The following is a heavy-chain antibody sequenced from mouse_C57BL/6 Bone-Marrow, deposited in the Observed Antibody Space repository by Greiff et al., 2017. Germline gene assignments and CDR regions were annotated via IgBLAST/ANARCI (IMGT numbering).Heavy chain of an antibody. D-gene: IGHD2-10*02. J-gene: IGHJ3*01. Sequence: VQLQQSGAELVKPGASVKLSCKASGYTFTEYTIHWVKQRSGQGLEWIGWFYPGSGSIKYNEKFKDKATLTADKSSRTVYMELSRLTSEDSAVYVCARHEEGYGNYLAWFAYWGHGTLVTVSA. CDR2: FYPGSGSI. CDR3: ARHEEGYGNYLAWFAY. V-gene: IGHV1-62-2*01. CDR1: GYTFTEYT.